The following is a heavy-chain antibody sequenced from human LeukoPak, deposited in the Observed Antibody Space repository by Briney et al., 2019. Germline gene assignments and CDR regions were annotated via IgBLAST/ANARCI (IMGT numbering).Heavy chain of an antibody. J-gene: IGHJ4*02. CDR3: ARDGIVAPS. CDR1: GFTFSSYS. D-gene: IGHD1-26*01. V-gene: IGHV3-48*01. Sequence: GGSLRLSCEASGFTFSSYSMNWVRQAPGKGLEWVSYISSLSGTINYADSVKGRFTISRDNAKNSLYLQMSSLRAEDTAVYYCARDGIVAPSWGQGTLVTVSS. CDR2: ISSLSGTI.